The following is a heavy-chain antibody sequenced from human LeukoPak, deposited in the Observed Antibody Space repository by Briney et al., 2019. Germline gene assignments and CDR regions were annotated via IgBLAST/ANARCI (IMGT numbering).Heavy chain of an antibody. Sequence: SETLSLTCAVYGGSFSGYYWSWIRQPPGKGLEWIGEINHSGSTNYNPSLKSRVTISVDTSKNQFSLKLSSATAADTAVYYCARGARYSGSYYVYWGQGTLVTVSS. CDR2: INHSGST. CDR3: ARGARYSGSYYVY. J-gene: IGHJ4*02. D-gene: IGHD1-26*01. V-gene: IGHV4-34*01. CDR1: GGSFSGYY.